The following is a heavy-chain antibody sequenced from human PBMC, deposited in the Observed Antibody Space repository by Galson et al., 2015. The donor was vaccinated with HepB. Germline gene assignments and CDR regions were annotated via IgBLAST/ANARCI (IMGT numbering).Heavy chain of an antibody. CDR1: GFTFSMYW. CDR3: AKVSKREMYFYGSATYSYFDY. D-gene: IGHD3-10*01. V-gene: IGHV3-7*03. J-gene: IGHJ4*02. CDR2: IKQDGSEK. Sequence: SLKLSCAASGFTFSMYWMNWVRQAPGKGLEWVANIKQDGSEKYYVDSVKGRFTISRDNTENSLYLQMNSLSAEDTAVYYCAKVSKREMYFYGSATYSYFDYWGQGNLVTVSS.